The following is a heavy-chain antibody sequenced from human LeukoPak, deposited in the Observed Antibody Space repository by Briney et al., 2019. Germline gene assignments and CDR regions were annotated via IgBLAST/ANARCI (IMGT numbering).Heavy chain of an antibody. CDR1: GYTFTGYY. Sequence: GASVKVSCKASGYTFTGYYMHWVRQAPGQGLEWMGWINPNSGGTNYAQKFQGRVTMTRDTSISTAYMELSGLRSDDTAVYYCARVYYYDSSGYAHWGQGTLVTVSS. CDR2: INPNSGGT. V-gene: IGHV1-2*02. CDR3: ARVYYYDSSGYAH. D-gene: IGHD3-22*01. J-gene: IGHJ4*02.